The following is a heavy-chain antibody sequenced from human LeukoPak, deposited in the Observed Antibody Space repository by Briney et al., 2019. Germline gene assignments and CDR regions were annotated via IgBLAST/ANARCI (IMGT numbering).Heavy chain of an antibody. CDR2: ISYDGSNK. Sequence: GGSLRLSCAASGFTFSSYGMHWVRQAPGTGLEWVAVISYDGSNKYYADSVKGRFTISRDNSKNTVYLQMNSLRAEDTAVYYCAKEFVGSGYADWGQGTLVTVSS. CDR1: GFTFSSYG. CDR3: AKEFVGSGYAD. V-gene: IGHV3-30*18. D-gene: IGHD5-12*01. J-gene: IGHJ4*02.